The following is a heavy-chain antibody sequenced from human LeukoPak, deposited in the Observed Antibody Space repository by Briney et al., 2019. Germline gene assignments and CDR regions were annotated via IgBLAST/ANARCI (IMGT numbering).Heavy chain of an antibody. Sequence: GESLKISCKGSGYSFTNYWIAWVRQMPGKGLEWMGIIYPGDSDTSYSPSFQGQITISGDKSISTAYLQWSSLKASDTAMYYCARLREDLSSDAFDVWGQGTMVTVSS. V-gene: IGHV5-51*01. CDR1: GYSFTNYW. CDR3: ARLREDLSSDAFDV. J-gene: IGHJ3*01. CDR2: IYPGDSDT. D-gene: IGHD3-10*01.